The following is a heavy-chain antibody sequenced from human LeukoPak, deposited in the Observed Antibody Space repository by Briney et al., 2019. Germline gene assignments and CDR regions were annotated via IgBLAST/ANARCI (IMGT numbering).Heavy chain of an antibody. J-gene: IGHJ4*02. V-gene: IGHV3-66*01. D-gene: IGHD3-10*01. CDR1: GFTVSSNY. Sequence: PGGSLRLSCAASGFTVSSNYMSWVRQAPGKGLEGVSVIYSGGSTYYSDSVTGRFTISRDNSKNKRYLRMNSLRAEDTAVYYCARDRVRGVTFGYWGQGTLVT. CDR2: IYSGGST. CDR3: ARDRVRGVTFGY.